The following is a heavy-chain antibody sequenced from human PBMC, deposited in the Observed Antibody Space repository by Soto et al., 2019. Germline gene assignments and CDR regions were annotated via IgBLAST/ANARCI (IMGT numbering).Heavy chain of an antibody. V-gene: IGHV1-69*12. CDR1: GGTFKNYG. CDR2: IIPMYGIA. J-gene: IGHJ5*02. CDR3: AGEVGGAGFHL. Sequence: QVQLVQSGGEVKKPGSSVRVSCRTSGGTFKNYGFSWVRQAPGQGLEWMGGIIPMYGIANYGQIFQGRLTITGDEVTNKAYMELSSLKSEDTAVYYCAGEVGGAGFHLWGQGTQVTVSS. D-gene: IGHD1-26*01.